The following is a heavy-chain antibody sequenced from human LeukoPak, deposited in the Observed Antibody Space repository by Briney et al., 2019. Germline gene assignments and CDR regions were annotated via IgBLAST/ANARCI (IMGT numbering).Heavy chain of an antibody. V-gene: IGHV4-39*01. Sequence: PSETLSLTCTVSGGSISSSSYYWGWLRQPPGKGLEWIGSIYYSGSTYYNPSLKSRVTISVDTSKNQFSLKLSSVTAADTAVYYCARGIAAAGPFDYWGQGTLVTVSS. CDR1: GGSISSSSYY. CDR2: IYYSGST. D-gene: IGHD6-13*01. CDR3: ARGIAAAGPFDY. J-gene: IGHJ4*02.